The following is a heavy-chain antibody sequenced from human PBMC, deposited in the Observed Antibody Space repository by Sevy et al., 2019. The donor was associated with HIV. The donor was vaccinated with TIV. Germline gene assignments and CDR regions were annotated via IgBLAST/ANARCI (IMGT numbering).Heavy chain of an antibody. CDR3: TTESAYGDYAGGMDV. D-gene: IGHD4-17*01. V-gene: IGHV3-15*01. CDR2: IKSKIDGGTT. CDR1: GLTFSNAW. J-gene: IGHJ6*02. Sequence: GGSLRLSCAASGLTFSNAWMSWVRQAPGKGLEWVGRIKSKIDGGTTDYATPVKGRFTISRDDSDNTFYLQMNSLKTEETAVYYCTTESAYGDYAGGMDVWGQGTTVTVSS.